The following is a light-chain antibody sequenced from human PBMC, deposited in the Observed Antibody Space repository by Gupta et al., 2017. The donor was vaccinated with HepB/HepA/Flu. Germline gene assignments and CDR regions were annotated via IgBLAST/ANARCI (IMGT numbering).Light chain of an antibody. J-gene: IGKJ2*01. V-gene: IGKV3-11*01. Sequence: EIVLTQSPATLSLSPGERATLSCRVSQSVSSYLAGYQQKPGQAPRLLIYDASNRATGIPARLSGSGSGTDFNLTISRLEPEDFAVYYCQQRSNWPRTTFGQGTQLEIK. CDR3: QQRSNWPRTT. CDR1: QSVSSY. CDR2: DAS.